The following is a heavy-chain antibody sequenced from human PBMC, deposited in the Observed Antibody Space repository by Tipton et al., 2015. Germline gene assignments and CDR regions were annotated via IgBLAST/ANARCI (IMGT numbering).Heavy chain of an antibody. Sequence: TPSLTCTVSSDSINKYYWSWIRQPPGKELQWIGYISYTETSHYNPSLKSRVTISVDTSKNEFSLKLRSVTAADTAVYYCARDLEHGMDVWGQGTTVTVSS. CDR1: SDSINKYY. CDR2: ISYTETS. J-gene: IGHJ6*02. V-gene: IGHV4-59*01. CDR3: ARDLEHGMDV. D-gene: IGHD5-24*01.